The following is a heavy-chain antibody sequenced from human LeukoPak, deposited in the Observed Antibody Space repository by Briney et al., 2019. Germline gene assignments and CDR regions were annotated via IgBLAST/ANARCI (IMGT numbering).Heavy chain of an antibody. CDR3: AKGGYCSSTSCYAGVGY. CDR2: ISGSGGST. V-gene: IGHV3-23*01. CDR1: GFTFSSYA. Sequence: GGSLRLSCAASGFTFSSYAMSWVRQAPGKGLEWVSAISGSGGSTYYADSVKGRFTISRDNSKNTLYLQMNSLRAEDTAVYYCAKGGYCSSTSCYAGVGYWGQGTLVTASS. J-gene: IGHJ4*02. D-gene: IGHD2-2*01.